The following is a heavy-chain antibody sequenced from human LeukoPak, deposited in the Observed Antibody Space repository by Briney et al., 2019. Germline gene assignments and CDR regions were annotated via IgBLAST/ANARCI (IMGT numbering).Heavy chain of an antibody. V-gene: IGHV4-30-2*01. Sequence: SETLSLTCAVSGGSISSGGYSWSWIRQPPGKGLEWIGYIYHSGSTYYNPSLKSRVTISVDRSKNQFSLKLSSVTAADTAVYYCARGRYSYGYFVLGARNYYFDYWGQGTLVTVSS. J-gene: IGHJ4*02. D-gene: IGHD5-18*01. CDR1: GGSISSGGYS. CDR3: ARGRYSYGYFVLGARNYYFDY. CDR2: IYHSGST.